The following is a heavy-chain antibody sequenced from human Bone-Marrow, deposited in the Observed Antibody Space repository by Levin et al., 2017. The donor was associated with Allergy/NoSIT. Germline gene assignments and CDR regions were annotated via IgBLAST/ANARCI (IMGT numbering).Heavy chain of an antibody. D-gene: IGHD3-22*01. CDR3: ARDLKTSYYDTSGYDGRYYFDY. Sequence: GESLKISCKASGFTFSNYYIHWVRQAPGQGPEWMGMINPSGYSANYAQQFQGRVTLTWDTSTSTLYMELSGLRSEDTAVYFCARDLKTSYYDTSGYDGRYYFDYWGQGTLVTVSS. CDR1: GFTFSNYY. CDR2: INPSGYSA. V-gene: IGHV1-46*01. J-gene: IGHJ4*02.